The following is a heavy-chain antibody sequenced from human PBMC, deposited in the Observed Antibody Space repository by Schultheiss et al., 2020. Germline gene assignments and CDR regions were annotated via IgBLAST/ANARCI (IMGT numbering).Heavy chain of an antibody. CDR2: INWDGGST. CDR3: AKTPPHYYYGMDV. Sequence: GGSLRLSCAASGFTFDDYSMHWVRQAPGKGLEWVSLINWDGGSTYYADSVKGRFTISRDNSKNSLYLQMNSLRTEDTALYYCAKTPPHYYYGMDVWGQGTTVTVSS. V-gene: IGHV3-43*01. CDR1: GFTFDDYS. J-gene: IGHJ6*02.